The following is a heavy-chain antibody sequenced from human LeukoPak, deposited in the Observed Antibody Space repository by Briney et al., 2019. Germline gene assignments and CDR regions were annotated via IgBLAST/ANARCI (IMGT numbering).Heavy chain of an antibody. CDR3: ARVGYCSGGSCYSGRLAY. J-gene: IGHJ4*02. V-gene: IGHV4-39*01. CDR2: IYYSGST. Sequence: SETLSLTCTVSGGSISSSSYYWGWIRQPPGKGLEWIGSIYYSGSTYYNPSLKSRVTISVDTSKNQFSLKLSSVTAADTAVYYCARVGYCSGGSCYSGRLAYWGQGTLVTVSS. CDR1: GGSISSSSYY. D-gene: IGHD2-15*01.